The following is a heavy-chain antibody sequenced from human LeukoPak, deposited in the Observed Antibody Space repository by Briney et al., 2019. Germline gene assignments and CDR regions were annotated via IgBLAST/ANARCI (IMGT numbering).Heavy chain of an antibody. D-gene: IGHD6-19*01. CDR2: ISGSGGST. CDR1: GFTFSSYA. V-gene: IGHV3-23*01. Sequence: LPGGSLRLSCAASGFTFSSYAMSWVRQAPGKGLEWVSAISGSGGSTYYADSVKGRFTISRDNAKNSLYLQMNSLRAEDTALYYCAKGARFGWYEDYWGQGTLVTVSS. CDR3: AKGARFGWYEDY. J-gene: IGHJ4*02.